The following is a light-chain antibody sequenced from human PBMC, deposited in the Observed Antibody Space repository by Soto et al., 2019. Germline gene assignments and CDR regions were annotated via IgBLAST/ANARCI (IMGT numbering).Light chain of an antibody. Sequence: EIVFTQSPGTLSLTQGERASLSFRASQSVTSSYLAWYQQKPGQAPRLLIYGASSRATGIPDRFSGSGSGTDFILTISRLEPEDFAVYYCQQYGSTPVTFGQGTKVDIK. CDR3: QQYGSTPVT. CDR2: GAS. V-gene: IGKV3-20*01. CDR1: QSVTSSY. J-gene: IGKJ1*01.